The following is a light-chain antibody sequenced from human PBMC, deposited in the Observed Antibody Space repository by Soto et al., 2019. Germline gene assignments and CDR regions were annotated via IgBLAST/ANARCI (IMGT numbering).Light chain of an antibody. V-gene: IGKV1-39*01. CDR1: QSISNY. Sequence: DIQMTQSPSSLSASVGDRVTITCRASQSISNYLNWYQQKPGKAPKLLIYAASSLQSGVTSRFSGSGSGTDFTLTISSLQPEDFATYYCQQTYSTLTFGGGTKVEIK. CDR2: AAS. J-gene: IGKJ4*01. CDR3: QQTYSTLT.